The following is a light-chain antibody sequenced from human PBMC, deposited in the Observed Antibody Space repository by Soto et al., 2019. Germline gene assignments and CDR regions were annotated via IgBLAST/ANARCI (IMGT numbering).Light chain of an antibody. J-gene: IGKJ1*01. Sequence: DIQMSQSPSTLSGSVGDRVTITCLASQTISSWLAWYQQKPGKAPKLLIYDASTLKSGVPSRFSGSGSGTEFTLTISSLQPDDFATYYCQQYNSYSPTFGQGTKVDI. V-gene: IGKV1-5*03. CDR2: DAS. CDR1: QTISSW. CDR3: QQYNSYSPT.